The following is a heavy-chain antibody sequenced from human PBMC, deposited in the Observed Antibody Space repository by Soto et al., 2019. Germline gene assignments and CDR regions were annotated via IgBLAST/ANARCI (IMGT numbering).Heavy chain of an antibody. Sequence: ASVKVSCKASGYTFTSYGISWVRQAPGQGLEWMGWISAYNGNTNYVQKLQGRVTMTTDTSTSTAYMELRSLRSDDTAVYYCARSSSLGYCSSNSCPGMDVWGQGTTVTVSS. CDR3: ARSSSLGYCSSNSCPGMDV. V-gene: IGHV1-18*04. J-gene: IGHJ6*02. CDR2: ISAYNGNT. CDR1: GYTFTSYG. D-gene: IGHD2-2*01.